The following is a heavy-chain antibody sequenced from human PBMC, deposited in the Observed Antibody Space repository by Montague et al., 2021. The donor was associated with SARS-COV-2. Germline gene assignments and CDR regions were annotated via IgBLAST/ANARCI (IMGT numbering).Heavy chain of an antibody. Sequence: SETLSLTCAVYGGSFSGYYWSWIRQPPGMGLEWIGYIFRSGATNYNPPLKSRVISSLDTSKSQFSLRLSSVTAADTAIYYCARTSRGSRYFYGVDVWGQGTTVTVSS. V-gene: IGHV4-59*01. J-gene: IGHJ6*02. D-gene: IGHD3-10*01. CDR2: IFRSGAT. CDR3: ARTSRGSRYFYGVDV. CDR1: GGSFSGYY.